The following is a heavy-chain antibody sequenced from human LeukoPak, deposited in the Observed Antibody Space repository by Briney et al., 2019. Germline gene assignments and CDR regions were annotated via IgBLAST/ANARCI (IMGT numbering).Heavy chain of an antibody. D-gene: IGHD3-10*01. Sequence: ASVNVSCKASGYTFTSYDINWVRQATGQGLEWRGWMNPNSGNTGYAQKFQCRVTMTRNTSISTAYMELSSLRSEDTAVYYCARCLGGSVRGSGSLWKWDTPNYYYNIDVWGHGTTVTVSS. CDR3: ARCLGGSVRGSGSLWKWDTPNYYYNIDV. CDR2: MNPNSGNT. CDR1: GYTFTSYD. J-gene: IGHJ6*02. V-gene: IGHV1-8*01.